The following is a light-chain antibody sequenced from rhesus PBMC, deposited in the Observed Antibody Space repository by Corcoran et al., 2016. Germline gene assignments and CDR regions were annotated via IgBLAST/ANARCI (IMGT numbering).Light chain of an antibody. V-gene: IGKV1S8*01. J-gene: IGKJ4*01. CDR2: AAS. CDR1: QNIYRN. CDR3: QQYSGNPLT. Sequence: DIQMTQSPSALSASVGDRVTISCRASQNIYRNLAWYQQNPGKPPKLLVYAASSLETGIPSRFSGSGSGTDVSLTIRRLQPEDSARYFCQQYSGNPLTFGGGTKVELK.